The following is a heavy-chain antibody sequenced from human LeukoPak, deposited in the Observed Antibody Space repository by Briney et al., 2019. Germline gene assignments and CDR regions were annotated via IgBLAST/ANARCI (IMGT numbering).Heavy chain of an antibody. CDR3: ARDVGGRYYFDY. Sequence: GGSLKLSCAASGFTFDDYGMSWVRQAPGKGLEWVSGINWNGGSTGYADSVKGRFTISRDNAKNSLYLQMDSLRAEDTALYYCARDVGGRYYFDYWGQGTLVTVSS. CDR1: GFTFDDYG. CDR2: INWNGGST. V-gene: IGHV3-20*04. J-gene: IGHJ4*02. D-gene: IGHD2-15*01.